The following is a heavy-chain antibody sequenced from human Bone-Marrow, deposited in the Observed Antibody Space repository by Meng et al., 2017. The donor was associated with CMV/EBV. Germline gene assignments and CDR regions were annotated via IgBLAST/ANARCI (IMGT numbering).Heavy chain of an antibody. CDR2: ISAYNGNT. Sequence: ASVKVSCKASGGTFSSYAISWVRQAPGQGLEWMGWISAYNGNTNYAQKLQGRVTMTTDTSTSTAYMELRSLRSDDTAVYYCARWAVVAARRNYYYYGMDVWGQGTMVTVSS. J-gene: IGHJ6*02. D-gene: IGHD2-15*01. CDR3: ARWAVVAARRNYYYYGMDV. V-gene: IGHV1-18*01. CDR1: GGTFSSYA.